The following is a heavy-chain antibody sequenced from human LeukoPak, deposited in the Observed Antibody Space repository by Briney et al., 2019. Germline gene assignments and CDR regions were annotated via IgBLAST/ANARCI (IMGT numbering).Heavy chain of an antibody. V-gene: IGHV3-13*01. Sequence: GGSLRLSCAASGFTFSSYDMHWVRQATGKGLEWVSAIGTAGDTYYPGSVKGRFTISRENAKNSLYLQMNSPRAGDTAVYYCARANYDILTGYYRGDRYYYYYMDVWGKGTTVTVSS. J-gene: IGHJ6*03. CDR3: ARANYDILTGYYRGDRYYYYYMDV. CDR1: GFTFSSYD. CDR2: IGTAGDT. D-gene: IGHD3-9*01.